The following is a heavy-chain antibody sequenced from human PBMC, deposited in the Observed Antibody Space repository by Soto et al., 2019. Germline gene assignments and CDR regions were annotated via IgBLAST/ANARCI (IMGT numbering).Heavy chain of an antibody. J-gene: IGHJ4*02. CDR3: ARDLVATTHFDY. V-gene: IGHV4-34*01. Sequence: PSETLSLTCAVYGGSFSGYYWSWIRQPPGKGLEWIGEINHSGSTNYNPSLKSRVTISVDTSKNQFSLKLSSVTAADTAVYYCARDLVATTHFDYWGQGTLVTVSS. CDR1: GGSFSGYY. CDR2: INHSGST. D-gene: IGHD5-12*01.